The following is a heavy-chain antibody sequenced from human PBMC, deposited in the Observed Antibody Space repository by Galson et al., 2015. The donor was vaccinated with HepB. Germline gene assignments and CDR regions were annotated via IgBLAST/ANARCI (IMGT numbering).Heavy chain of an antibody. CDR3: ARQLAIDY. V-gene: IGHV3-23*01. CDR1: GFTFSNNA. Sequence: SLRLSCAASGFTFSNNAMAWVRQAPGKGLEWVSTISSSGENTYYPDTMKGRFTISRDNSKNTLFLQMNSLRADDTAVYYCARQLAIDYWGQGTLVTVSS. CDR2: ISSSGENT. D-gene: IGHD5-12*01. J-gene: IGHJ4*02.